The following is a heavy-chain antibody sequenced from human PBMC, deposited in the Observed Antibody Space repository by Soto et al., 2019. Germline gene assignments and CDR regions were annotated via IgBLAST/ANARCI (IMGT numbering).Heavy chain of an antibody. CDR2: IKQDGSEK. CDR3: ASDSRRAVAGIFDY. CDR1: GFTFSSYW. J-gene: IGHJ4*02. D-gene: IGHD6-19*01. V-gene: IGHV3-7*01. Sequence: EVQLVESGGGLVQPGGSLRLSCAASGFTFSSYWMSWVRQAPGKGLEWVANIKQDGSEKYYVDSVKGRFTISRDNAKNSLYLQMNSLRAEDTAVYYCASDSRRAVAGIFDYWGQGTLVTVSS.